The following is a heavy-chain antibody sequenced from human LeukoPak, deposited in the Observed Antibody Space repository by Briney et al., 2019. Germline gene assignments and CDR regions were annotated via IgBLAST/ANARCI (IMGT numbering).Heavy chain of an antibody. CDR3: ASGLRYFDLYY. J-gene: IGHJ4*02. V-gene: IGHV4-39*07. CDR1: GCSISSSIYY. CDR2: IYYSGST. D-gene: IGHD3-9*01. Sequence: SETLSLTCTVSGCSISSSIYYWGWIRQPPGKGLEWIGSIYYSGSTYYNPSLKSRVTISVDTSKNQFSLKLSSVTAADTAVYYCASGLRYFDLYYWGQGTLVTVSS.